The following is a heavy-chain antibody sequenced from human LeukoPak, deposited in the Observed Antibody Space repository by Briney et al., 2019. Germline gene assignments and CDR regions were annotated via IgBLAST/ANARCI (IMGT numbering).Heavy chain of an antibody. CDR2: INPNSGGT. CDR1: GYTFTGYY. Sequence: ASVKVSCKASGYTFTGYYMHWVRQAPGQGLEWMGWINPNSGGTNYAQKFQGRVTMTRDTSISTAYMELSRLRSDDTAVCYCARALGTAMVSGIGDYWGQGTLVTVSS. J-gene: IGHJ4*02. D-gene: IGHD5-18*01. CDR3: ARALGTAMVSGIGDY. V-gene: IGHV1-2*02.